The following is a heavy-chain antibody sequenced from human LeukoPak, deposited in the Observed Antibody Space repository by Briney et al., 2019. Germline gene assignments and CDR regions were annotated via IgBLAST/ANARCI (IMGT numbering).Heavy chain of an antibody. V-gene: IGHV4-61*02. CDR3: AGRESDGYDYGYYYYMDV. CDR2: IYTSGST. CDR1: GGSLSSGSYY. Sequence: SETLSLTCTVSGGSLSSGSYYWSWIRQPAGKGLEWIGRIYTSGSTNYNPSLKSRVTISVDTSKNQFSLKLSSVTAADTAVYYCAGRESDGYDYGYYYYMDVWGKGTTVTISS. J-gene: IGHJ6*03. D-gene: IGHD5-12*01.